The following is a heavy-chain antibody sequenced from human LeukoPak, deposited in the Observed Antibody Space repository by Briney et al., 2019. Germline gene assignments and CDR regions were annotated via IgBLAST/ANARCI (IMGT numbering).Heavy chain of an antibody. CDR1: GGTFSSYA. J-gene: IGHJ4*02. D-gene: IGHD3-10*01. CDR3: ARDSSMGWFGELRAFDY. CDR2: IIPILGIA. Sequence: GASVKVSCKASGGTFSSYAISWVRQAPGQGLEWMGRIIPILGIANYAQMFQGRVTITADKSTSTAYMELSSLRSEDTAVYYCARDSSMGWFGELRAFDYWGQGTLATVSS. V-gene: IGHV1-69*04.